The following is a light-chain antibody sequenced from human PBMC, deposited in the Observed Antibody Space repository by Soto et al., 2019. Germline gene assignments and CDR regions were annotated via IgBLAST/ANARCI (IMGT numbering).Light chain of an antibody. CDR3: QQYNNWPFT. J-gene: IGKJ3*01. V-gene: IGKV3-15*01. CDR2: GAS. Sequence: EIVMTQSPATLSVSPGERATLSCRASQSVSSNLAWYQQKPGHAPRLFIYGASTRATGIPARFSGSGSGTEFTLPISSLQSEDFEVYYCQQYNNWPFTFGPGTKVDIK. CDR1: QSVSSN.